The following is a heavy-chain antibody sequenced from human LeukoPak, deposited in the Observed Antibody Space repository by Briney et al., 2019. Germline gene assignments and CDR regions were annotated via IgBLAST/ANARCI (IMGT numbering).Heavy chain of an antibody. CDR3: ARERYSSGSYMYYFDY. CDR1: GDSISSSRYY. Sequence: PSQTLSLTCTVSGDSISSSRYYWSWIRQPPGKGLEWIGYIYYSGSTYYNPSLESRLAISVDTSKNQFSLKLSSVTAADTAVYYCARERYSSGSYMYYFDYWGQGTLVTVSS. V-gene: IGHV4-30-4*01. CDR2: IYYSGST. D-gene: IGHD6-19*01. J-gene: IGHJ4*02.